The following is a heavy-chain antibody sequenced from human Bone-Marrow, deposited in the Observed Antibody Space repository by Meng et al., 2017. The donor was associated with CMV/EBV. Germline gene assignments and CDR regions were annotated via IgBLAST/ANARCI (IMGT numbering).Heavy chain of an antibody. V-gene: IGHV4-39*07. Sequence: SETLSLTCTVSGGSISSSSYYWGWIRQPPGKGLEWIGSIYYSGSTYYNPSLKSRVTISVDTSKNQLSLKLSSVTAADTAVYYCARENYYDSSGYWDYWGQGTLVTVSS. CDR2: IYYSGST. D-gene: IGHD3-22*01. CDR3: ARENYYDSSGYWDY. CDR1: GGSISSSSYY. J-gene: IGHJ4*02.